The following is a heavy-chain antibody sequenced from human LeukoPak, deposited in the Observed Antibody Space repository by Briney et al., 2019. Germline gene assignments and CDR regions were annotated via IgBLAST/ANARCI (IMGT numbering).Heavy chain of an antibody. CDR1: GFTFSSYA. CDR2: ISGSGGST. V-gene: IGHV3-23*01. D-gene: IGHD4-17*01. CDR3: AKDLHPYYDYGDYVGNSDAFDI. J-gene: IGHJ3*02. Sequence: QSGGSLRLSCAASGFTFSSYAMSWVRQAPGKGLEWVSAISGSGGSTYYADSVKGRFTISRDNSKNTLYLQMNSLRAEDTAVYYCAKDLHPYYDYGDYVGNSDAFDIWGQGTMVTVSS.